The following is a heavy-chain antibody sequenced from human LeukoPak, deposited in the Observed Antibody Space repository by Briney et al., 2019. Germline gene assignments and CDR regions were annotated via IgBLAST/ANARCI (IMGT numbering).Heavy chain of an antibody. CDR1: GGSISSGGSR. CDR3: ARDWGTYFDY. V-gene: IGHV4-31*03. Sequence: PSETLSLTCNVSGGSISSGGSRWSWIRQHPGKGLEWIGYIYYSGSTYYNPSRESRLTMSVDTPKNQFSLHLTSVTAADTAVYYCARDWGTYFDYWGQGTLVTVSS. D-gene: IGHD7-27*01. CDR2: IYYSGST. J-gene: IGHJ4*02.